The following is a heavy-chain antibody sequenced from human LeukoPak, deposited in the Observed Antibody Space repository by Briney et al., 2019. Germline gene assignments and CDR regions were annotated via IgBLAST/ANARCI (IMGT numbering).Heavy chain of an antibody. CDR3: ARGYGSGSPLRY. CDR2: INHSGST. V-gene: IGHV4-34*01. J-gene: IGHJ4*02. D-gene: IGHD3-10*01. CDR1: GGSFSGYY. Sequence: PSETLSLTCAVYGGSFSGYYWSWIRQPPGKGLEWIGEINHSGSTNYNPSLKSRVTISVDTSMNQFSLKLSSVTAADTAVYYCARGYGSGSPLRYWGQGTLVTVSS.